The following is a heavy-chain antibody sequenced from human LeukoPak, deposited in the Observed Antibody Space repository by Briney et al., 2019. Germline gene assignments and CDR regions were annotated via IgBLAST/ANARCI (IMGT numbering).Heavy chain of an antibody. D-gene: IGHD2-2*01. Sequence: KPSETLSLTCTVSGGSISSSSYYWGWIRQPPGKGLEWIGSIYYSGSTYYNPSLKSRVTISVDTSMNQFSLKLSSVTAADTAVYYCARGEIVVVPAAQKLSNWFDPWGQGTLVTVSS. CDR1: GGSISSSSYY. V-gene: IGHV4-39*07. J-gene: IGHJ5*02. CDR2: IYYSGST. CDR3: ARGEIVVVPAAQKLSNWFDP.